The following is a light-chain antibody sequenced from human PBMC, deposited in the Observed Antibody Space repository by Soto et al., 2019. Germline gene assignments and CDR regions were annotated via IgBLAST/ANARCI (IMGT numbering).Light chain of an antibody. CDR2: KAS. J-gene: IGKJ4*01. Sequence: DIQMTQSPSTLSASVGDRVTITCRASQSISTWLAWYQRTPGKAPKLLIYKASTLESGVPSTFSGSGFGTEFTLTISSLQPDDFATYYCQQYNSYPLTFGGGTKVEIK. CDR1: QSISTW. V-gene: IGKV1-5*03. CDR3: QQYNSYPLT.